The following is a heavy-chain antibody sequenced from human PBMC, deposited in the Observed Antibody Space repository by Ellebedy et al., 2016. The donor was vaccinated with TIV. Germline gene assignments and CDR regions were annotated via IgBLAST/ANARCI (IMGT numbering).Heavy chain of an antibody. CDR3: ARLPGITVVPLRVP. D-gene: IGHD4-23*01. Sequence: MPSETLSLTCTVSGGSISSGDYYWSWFRQRPGKGLEWIGYIYRTGNTHYNPSPKSRVTISLDTSKNQFSLNLTSLTAADTAVYYCARLPGITVVPLRVPWGQGTLVTGSS. CDR1: GGSISSGDYY. J-gene: IGHJ5*02. CDR2: IYRTGNT. V-gene: IGHV4-30-4*01.